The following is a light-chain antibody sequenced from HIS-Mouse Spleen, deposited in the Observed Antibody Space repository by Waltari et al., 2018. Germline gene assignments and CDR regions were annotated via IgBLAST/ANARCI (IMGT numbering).Light chain of an antibody. CDR3: CSYAGSYTLV. CDR1: SSTIGSNY. J-gene: IGLJ2*01. V-gene: IGLV1-47*01. CDR2: RNN. Sequence: QSVLTQPPSASGTPGQRVTISCSGSSSTIGSNYVYWYQQLPGTAPKLLIYRNNQRPSGVPDRFSGSKSGTSASLTISGLQAEDEADYYCCSYAGSYTLVFGGGTKLTVL.